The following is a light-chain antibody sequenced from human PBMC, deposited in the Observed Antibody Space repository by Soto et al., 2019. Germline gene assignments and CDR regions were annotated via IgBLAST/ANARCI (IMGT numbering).Light chain of an antibody. J-gene: IGKJ1*01. V-gene: IGKV1-39*01. Sequence: DIQMTQSPSSLSASVGDRVTITCRASQGISACLNWYQQKPGKAPKLLIYAASSLQSGVPSRFRRSGSETEFTLTISSLHSEDFSTYQCIQCYSTAWTFGQEAKVDIK. CDR2: AAS. CDR3: IQCYSTAWT. CDR1: QGISAC.